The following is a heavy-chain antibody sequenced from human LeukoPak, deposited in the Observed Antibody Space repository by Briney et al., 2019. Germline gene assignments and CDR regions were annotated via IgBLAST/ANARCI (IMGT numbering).Heavy chain of an antibody. D-gene: IGHD3-22*01. Sequence: GGSLRLSCAASGFTFDDYAMHWVRQAPGKGLEWVSGISWSGGSIGYADSVKGRFTISRDNAKNSLYLQMNSLRAEDTALYYCAKDMGGSYYDGSGLDYWGQGTLVTVSS. J-gene: IGHJ4*02. CDR1: GFTFDDYA. V-gene: IGHV3-9*01. CDR3: AKDMGGSYYDGSGLDY. CDR2: ISWSGGSI.